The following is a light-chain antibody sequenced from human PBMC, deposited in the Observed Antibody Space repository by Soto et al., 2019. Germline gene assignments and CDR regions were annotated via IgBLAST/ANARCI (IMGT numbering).Light chain of an antibody. CDR1: SSSIGTNT. J-gene: IGLJ2*01. CDR3: AAWDVSLVV. V-gene: IGLV1-44*01. CDR2: SNN. Sequence: QPVLTQPPSASGTPGQRVTISCSGSSSSIGTNTVTWYQQLPGTAPKLLIYSNNQRPSGVPDRFSGSKSGTSASLAISGLQSEDEADYYCAAWDVSLVVFGGGTQLTVL.